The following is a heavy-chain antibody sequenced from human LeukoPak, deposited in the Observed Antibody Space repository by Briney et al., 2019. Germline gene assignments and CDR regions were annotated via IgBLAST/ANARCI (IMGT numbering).Heavy chain of an antibody. J-gene: IGHJ4*02. CDR2: ISSSSSTI. CDR3: AREGAAGLDY. Sequence: PGRSLRLSCAASGFTFSSYSMNWVRQAPGKGLEWVSYISSSSSTIYYADSVKGRFTISRDNAKNSLYLQMNSLRAEDTAVYYCAREGAAGLDYWGQGTLVTVSS. V-gene: IGHV3-48*01. CDR1: GFTFSSYS. D-gene: IGHD6-13*01.